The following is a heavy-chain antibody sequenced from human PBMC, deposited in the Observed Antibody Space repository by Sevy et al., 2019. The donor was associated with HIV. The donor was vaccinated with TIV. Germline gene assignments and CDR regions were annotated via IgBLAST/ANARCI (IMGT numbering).Heavy chain of an antibody. J-gene: IGHJ4*02. D-gene: IGHD2-21*01. CDR3: ARVGPRPNGGNFFYH. CDR1: GDSISSYY. V-gene: IGHV4-59*01. CDR2: IYHRGNF. Sequence: SETLSLTCTVSGDSISSYYWTWIRQPPGKGLEWIAYIYHRGNFNYNPSLKSRVTISVDTSKNQFSLKMSSVTAADTAVYYCARVGPRPNGGNFFYHWGRRTLVTVSS.